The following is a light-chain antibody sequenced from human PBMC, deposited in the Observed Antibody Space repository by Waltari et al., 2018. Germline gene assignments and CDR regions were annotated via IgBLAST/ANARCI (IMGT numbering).Light chain of an antibody. CDR1: QSISSY. Sequence: DIQMTQSPSSLSVSVGDRVTITCRASQSISSYLNWYQQKPGIAPKLLIYAASSLQSGVPSRFSGSGSGRDFTLIISSLQPEDFATYSCQQSYSHTRTFGQGTKVEIK. J-gene: IGKJ1*01. V-gene: IGKV1-39*01. CDR2: AAS. CDR3: QQSYSHTRT.